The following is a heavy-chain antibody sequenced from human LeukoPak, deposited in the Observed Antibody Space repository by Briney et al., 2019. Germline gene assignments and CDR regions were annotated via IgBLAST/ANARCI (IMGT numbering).Heavy chain of an antibody. CDR2: ISAYNGNT. V-gene: IGHV1-18*01. Sequence: EASVKVSCKASGDTFTSYGISWVRQAPGQGLEWMGWISAYNGNTNYAQKLQGRVTVTTDTSTSTAYMELRSLRSDDTAVYYCARAFGYCSGGSCYSGSNFDYWGQGTLVTVSS. J-gene: IGHJ4*02. CDR3: ARAFGYCSGGSCYSGSNFDY. CDR1: GDTFTSYG. D-gene: IGHD2-15*01.